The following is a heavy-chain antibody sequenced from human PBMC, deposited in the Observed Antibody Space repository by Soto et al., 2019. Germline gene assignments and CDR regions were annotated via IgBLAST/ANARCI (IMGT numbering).Heavy chain of an antibody. V-gene: IGHV4-39*01. Sequence: PSETLSLTCTVSGASISSSSYYWGWIRQPPGKGLEWIGSIYYSGSTYSNPSLKSRVTISVDTSKNQFSLKLSSVTAADTAVYYCAGTDYGDYVWFDYWGLGTLVTVS. CDR2: IYYSGST. CDR1: GASISSSSYY. CDR3: AGTDYGDYVWFDY. D-gene: IGHD4-17*01. J-gene: IGHJ5*01.